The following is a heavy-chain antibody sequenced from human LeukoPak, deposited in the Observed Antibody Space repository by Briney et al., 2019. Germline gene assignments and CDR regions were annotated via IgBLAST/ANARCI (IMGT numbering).Heavy chain of an antibody. V-gene: IGHV3-30*02. J-gene: IGHJ6*03. CDR1: DLTFSNYV. CDR3: AKAALGLLAAGTDYYMDV. CDR2: IRYDGSDK. D-gene: IGHD6-13*01. Sequence: QPGGSLRLSCAASDLTFSNYVMHWVRQAPGKGLEWVAFIRYDGSDKYYADSVKGRFNVSRDNSKNTLYLQMNSLRAEDTAVYYCAKAALGLLAAGTDYYMDVWGKGTTVTVSS.